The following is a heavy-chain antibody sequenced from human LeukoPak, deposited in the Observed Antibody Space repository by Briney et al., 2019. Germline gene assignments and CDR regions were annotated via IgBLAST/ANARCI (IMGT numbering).Heavy chain of an antibody. CDR1: GFTFSSYS. D-gene: IGHD6-13*01. CDR3: ARGALTGYSSSWDEIATPQHFDY. V-gene: IGHV3-21*01. CDR2: ISSSSSYI. Sequence: GGSLRLSCAASGFTFSSYSMNWVRQAPGKGLEWVSSISSSSSYIYYADSVKGRFTISRDNAKNSLYLQMNSLRAEDTAVYYCARGALTGYSSSWDEIATPQHFDYWGQGTLVTVSS. J-gene: IGHJ4*02.